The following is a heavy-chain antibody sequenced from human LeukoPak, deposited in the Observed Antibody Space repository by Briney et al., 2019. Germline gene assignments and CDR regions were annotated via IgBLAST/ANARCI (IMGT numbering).Heavy chain of an antibody. J-gene: IGHJ4*02. V-gene: IGHV3-43*02. Sequence: GGSLRLSCVASGLPMAHFAMHWLRQAPGKGLEWVSLISGDGVSTFYADSVKGRFSISRDNSKNSLYLEMNSLRTEDAAMYYCAKGSGKFDYWGQGTLVTVSS. CDR3: AKGSGKFDY. CDR2: ISGDGVST. CDR1: GLPMAHFA.